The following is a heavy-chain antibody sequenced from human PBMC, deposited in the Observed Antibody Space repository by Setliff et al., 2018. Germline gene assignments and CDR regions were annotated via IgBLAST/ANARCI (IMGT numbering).Heavy chain of an antibody. V-gene: IGHV3-7*01. J-gene: IGHJ4*02. CDR3: ARDGGEY. CDR1: GFTFSRYW. D-gene: IGHD3-16*01. Sequence: GESLKISCVASGFTFSRYWMSWVRQAPGKGLEWVANIKEDGSEKYYGESVKGRFTMSRDNAKNSLYLQMNSLRAEDTAVYYCARDGGEYWGQGTLVTVSS. CDR2: IKEDGSEK.